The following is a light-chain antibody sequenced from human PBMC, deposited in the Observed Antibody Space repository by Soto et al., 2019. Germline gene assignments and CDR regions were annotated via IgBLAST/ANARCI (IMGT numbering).Light chain of an antibody. CDR3: QQRNSYPIT. V-gene: IGKV1-9*01. Sequence: DIQLTQSPSFLSASVGDRVTITCRASQGISSYLAWYQQKPGKAPNLLIHTASTLQSGVPSRFSGSGSGTECTLTISSLQAEDFATYDCQQRNSYPITVGQGTRLEIK. J-gene: IGKJ5*01. CDR1: QGISSY. CDR2: TAS.